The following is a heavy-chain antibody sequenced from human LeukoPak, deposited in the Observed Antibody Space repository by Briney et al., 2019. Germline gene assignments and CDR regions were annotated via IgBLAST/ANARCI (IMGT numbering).Heavy chain of an antibody. J-gene: IGHJ4*02. CDR1: GFTFRSYA. D-gene: IGHD6-13*01. CDR2: ISGSGDST. Sequence: PGGSLRLSCAASGFTFRSYAMGWVRQAPGKGLGWVSSISGSGDSTYYADSVRGRFTIPKKHSKNTSYLQMTRLRAEAPAVYFCAKERSRGIAAARNDWGQGTLVTVSS. CDR3: AKERSRGIAAARND. V-gene: IGHV3-23*01.